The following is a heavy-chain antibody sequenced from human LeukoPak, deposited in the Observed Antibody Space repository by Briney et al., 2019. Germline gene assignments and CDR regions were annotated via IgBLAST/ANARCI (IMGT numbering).Heavy chain of an antibody. Sequence: SVKVSCKASGGTFSSYAISWVRQAPGQGLEWMGRIIPILGIANYAQKFQGRVTITADKPTSTAYMELSSLRSEDTAVYYCARYSSSSGWYFDLWGRGTLVTVSS. CDR1: GGTFSSYA. CDR3: ARYSSSSGWYFDL. J-gene: IGHJ2*01. V-gene: IGHV1-69*04. CDR2: IIPILGIA. D-gene: IGHD6-6*01.